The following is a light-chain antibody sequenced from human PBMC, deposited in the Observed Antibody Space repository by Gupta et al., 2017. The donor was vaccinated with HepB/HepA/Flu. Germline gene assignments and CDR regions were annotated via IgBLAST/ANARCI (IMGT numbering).Light chain of an antibody. CDR2: WAT. CDR1: QCVFYSVNNKNY. CDR3: QQNYSDPPT. Sequence: IVINQAPACLPLSLGERATNNRKPSQCVFYSVNNKNYLVWYQQTPEQPPKLIINWATIRESVVANRFSGGACGQDFTIIISRLPAEYVADYCYQQNYSDPPTFGPGTQVDIK. V-gene: IGKV4-1*01. J-gene: IGKJ3*01.